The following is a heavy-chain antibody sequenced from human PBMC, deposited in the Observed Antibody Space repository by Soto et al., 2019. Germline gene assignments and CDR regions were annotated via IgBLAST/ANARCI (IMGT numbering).Heavy chain of an antibody. J-gene: IGHJ4*02. CDR3: ASMGYHYGSGSYPLDY. CDR2: IYNSGST. CDR1: GGSISSYY. D-gene: IGHD3-10*01. V-gene: IGHV4-59*08. Sequence: ETLSLTCTVSGGSISSYYWTWIRQPPGKGLEWIGFIYNSGSTHYNPSLRSRVTISVDTSKNQFSLKLRSVTAADTAVYYCASMGYHYGSGSYPLDYWGQGTLVTVSS.